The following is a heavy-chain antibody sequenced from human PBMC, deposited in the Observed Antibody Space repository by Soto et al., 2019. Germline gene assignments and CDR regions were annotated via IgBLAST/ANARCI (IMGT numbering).Heavy chain of an antibody. CDR2: IKSKTDGGTT. CDR3: TTGAHYCSGGSCYPGTLDY. CDR1: GFTFSNAW. Sequence: EVQPVESGGGLVKPGGSLRLSCAASGFTFSNAWMNWVRQAPGKGLEWVGRIKSKTDGGTTDYAAPVKGRFTISRDDSKNTLYLQMNSLKTEDTAVYYCTTGAHYCSGGSCYPGTLDYWGQGTLVTVSS. D-gene: IGHD2-15*01. J-gene: IGHJ4*02. V-gene: IGHV3-15*07.